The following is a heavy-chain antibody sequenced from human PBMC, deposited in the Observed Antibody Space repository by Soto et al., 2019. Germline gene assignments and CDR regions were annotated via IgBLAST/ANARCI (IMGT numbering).Heavy chain of an antibody. CDR3: ARDGEWGNSIKYYFDY. Sequence: QVQLVESGGGVVQPGRSLRLSCAASGFTFSSYGMHWVRQAPGKGLEWVAVIWYDGSNKYYADSVKGRFTISRDNSKNTLYLQMNSLRAEDTAVYYCARDGEWGNSIKYYFDYWGQGTLVTVSS. D-gene: IGHD3-10*01. CDR2: IWYDGSNK. V-gene: IGHV3-33*01. J-gene: IGHJ4*02. CDR1: GFTFSSYG.